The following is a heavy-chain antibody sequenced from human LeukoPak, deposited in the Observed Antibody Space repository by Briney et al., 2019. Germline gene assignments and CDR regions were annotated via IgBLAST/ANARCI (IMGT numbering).Heavy chain of an antibody. J-gene: IGHJ4*02. V-gene: IGHV4-61*01. D-gene: IGHD6-13*01. CDR1: GGSFSSGSYY. Sequence: SETLSLTCTVSGGSFSSGSYYWSWIRQPPGKGLEWIGYIYYSGSTNYNPSLKSRVTISVDTSKNQFSLKLSSVTAADTAVYYCARLAAAGTLDYWGQGTLVTVSS. CDR3: ARLAAAGTLDY. CDR2: IYYSGST.